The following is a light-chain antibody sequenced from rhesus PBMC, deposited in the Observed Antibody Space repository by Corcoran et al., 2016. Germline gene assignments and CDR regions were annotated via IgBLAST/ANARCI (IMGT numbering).Light chain of an antibody. V-gene: IGKV1-21*01. CDR1: QGISNW. Sequence: DIQMTQSPSSLSASVGDRVTITCRASQGISNWLAWYQQKPGKAPNLLIYKASSLQSGVPSRFSGSGSGTDLTLTISSLQPEDCATYYCQHYNSAPPWTFGQGTKVEIK. J-gene: IGKJ1*01. CDR3: QHYNSAPPWT. CDR2: KAS.